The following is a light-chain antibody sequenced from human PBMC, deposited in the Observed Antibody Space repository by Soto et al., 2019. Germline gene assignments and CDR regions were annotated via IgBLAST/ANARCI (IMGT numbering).Light chain of an antibody. Sequence: DIQMTQSPPSLSASVGDRVTITCRASQGISNFLAWYQQKPGKFPKLLIYAASTLQSGVPSRFSGSGSGTDFTRTSSSLQPEDVSTYYCQTYNSALLTFGQGTKVEIK. CDR3: QTYNSALLT. CDR2: AAS. V-gene: IGKV1-27*01. CDR1: QGISNF. J-gene: IGKJ1*01.